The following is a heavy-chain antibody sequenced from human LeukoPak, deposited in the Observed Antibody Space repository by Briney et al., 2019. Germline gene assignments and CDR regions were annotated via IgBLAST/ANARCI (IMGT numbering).Heavy chain of an antibody. V-gene: IGHV1-2*02. CDR2: INPNSGGT. D-gene: IGHD3-10*01. CDR3: AKSRDSGSKMARGVNFDY. Sequence: ASVKVSCKASGYTFTGYYMHWVRQAPGQGLEWMGWINPNSGGTNYAQKFQGRVTMTRDTSITTAYMELSRLRSDDTAVYYCAKSRDSGSKMARGVNFDYWGQGTLVTVSS. CDR1: GYTFTGYY. J-gene: IGHJ4*02.